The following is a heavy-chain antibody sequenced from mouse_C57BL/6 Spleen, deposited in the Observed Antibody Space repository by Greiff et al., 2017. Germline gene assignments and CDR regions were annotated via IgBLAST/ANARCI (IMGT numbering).Heavy chain of an antibody. V-gene: IGHV7-3*01. D-gene: IGHD1-1*01. CDR2: IRNKANGYTT. J-gene: IGHJ3*01. CDR1: GFTFTDYY. Sequence: EVMLVESGGGLVQPGGSLSLSCAASGFTFTDYYMSWVRQPPGKALEWLGFIRNKANGYTTEYSASVKGRFTISRDNSQSILYLQMNALRAEDSATYYCARSYYGSSYDWFAYWGQGTLVTVSA. CDR3: ARSYYGSSYDWFAY.